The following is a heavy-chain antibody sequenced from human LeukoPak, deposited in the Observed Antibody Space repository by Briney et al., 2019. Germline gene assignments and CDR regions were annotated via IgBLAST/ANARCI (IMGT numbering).Heavy chain of an antibody. CDR1: GFSLTTYG. V-gene: IGHV3-7*01. CDR3: ATHRGYSYGTAEDFDY. D-gene: IGHD5-18*01. J-gene: IGHJ4*02. Sequence: GGSLRLSCAASGFSLTTYGMNWVRQAPGKGLEWVANIKQDGSEKYYVDSVKGRFTISRDNAKNSLYLQMNSLRAEDTALYYCATHRGYSYGTAEDFDYWGQGTLVTVSS. CDR2: IKQDGSEK.